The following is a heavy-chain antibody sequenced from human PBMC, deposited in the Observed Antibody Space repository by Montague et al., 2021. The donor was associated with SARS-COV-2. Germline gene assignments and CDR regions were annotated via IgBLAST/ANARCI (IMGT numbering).Heavy chain of an antibody. CDR1: GYSISSGYY. Sequence: SETLSLTCTVSGYSISSGYYWGWIRQPPGKGLEWIGSIYHSGSTXXNPSLESRVTISVDTSKNQFSLKLSSVTAADTAVYYCARSQDCSTTSCHFDYWGQGTLVTVSS. CDR3: ARSQDCSTTSCHFDY. J-gene: IGHJ4*02. D-gene: IGHD2-2*01. CDR2: IYHSGST. V-gene: IGHV4-38-2*02.